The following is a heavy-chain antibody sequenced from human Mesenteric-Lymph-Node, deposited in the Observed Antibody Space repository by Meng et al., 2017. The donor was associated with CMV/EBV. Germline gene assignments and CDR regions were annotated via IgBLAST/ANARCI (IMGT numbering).Heavy chain of an antibody. D-gene: IGHD6-13*01. CDR2: IYYTGNT. Sequence: SETLSLTCTVSGGSIISSSYYWGWIRQPPGKGLEWIGSIYYTGNTYYNPSLESRATLSIDTSKNQFSLRVNSVTAADTAVYYCAREAAGYYYYYGMDVWGHGTTVTVSS. J-gene: IGHJ6*02. V-gene: IGHV4-39*07. CDR3: AREAAGYYYYYGMDV. CDR1: GGSIISSSYY.